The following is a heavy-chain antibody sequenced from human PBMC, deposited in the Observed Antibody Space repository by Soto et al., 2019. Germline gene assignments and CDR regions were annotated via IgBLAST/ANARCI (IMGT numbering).Heavy chain of an antibody. CDR3: ARGEAAAGTSPPPSFDP. J-gene: IGHJ5*02. CDR1: GGSFSGYY. Sequence: SETLSLTCAVYGGSFSGYYWSWIRQPPGKGLEWIGEINHSGSTNYNPSLKSRVTISVDTSKNQFSLKLSSVTAADTAVYYCARGEAAAGTSPPPSFDPWGQGTLVTVS. V-gene: IGHV4-34*01. D-gene: IGHD6-13*01. CDR2: INHSGST.